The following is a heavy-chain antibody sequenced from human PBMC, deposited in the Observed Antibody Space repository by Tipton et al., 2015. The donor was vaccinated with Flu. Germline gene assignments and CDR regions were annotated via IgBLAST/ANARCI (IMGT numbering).Heavy chain of an antibody. V-gene: IGHV4-34*01. D-gene: IGHD5-12*01. CDR1: GGSFSGYY. Sequence: TLSLTCAVYGGSFSGYYWSWIRQPPGKGLEWIGEINHSGSTNYSPSLKSRVTISVDTSKNQFSLKLSSVTAADTAVYYCARVVVATRNFDYWGQGTLVTVSS. CDR2: INHSGST. J-gene: IGHJ4*02. CDR3: ARVVVATRNFDY.